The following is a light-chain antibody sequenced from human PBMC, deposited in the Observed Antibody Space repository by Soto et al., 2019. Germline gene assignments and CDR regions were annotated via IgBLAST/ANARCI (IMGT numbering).Light chain of an antibody. V-gene: IGKV1-33*01. CDR2: DAS. Sequence: DIQMTQSASALTASVGDSVTITCQASQDITNFLNWYQHKPGKAPKLLIYDASNLEPGVPSRFSGRGSGRDFTFTISSLQPEDTATYYCQQYEDIPPTFGQGTKVDIK. J-gene: IGKJ1*01. CDR3: QQYEDIPPT. CDR1: QDITNF.